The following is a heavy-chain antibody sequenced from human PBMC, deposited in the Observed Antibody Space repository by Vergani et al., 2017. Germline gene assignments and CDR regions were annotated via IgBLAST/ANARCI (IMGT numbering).Heavy chain of an antibody. Sequence: QLQLQESGPGLVKPSETLSLTCTVSGGSISSSNYYWGWIRQPPGKGLEWIGTIYYSGSTYYNPSLKSRVIISVDTSKNQFSLKLSSVTAADTAVYYCGRVADFYGLGSRLLDLWGQGILVTVSS. CDR3: GRVADFYGLGSRLLDL. V-gene: IGHV4-39*01. CDR2: IYYSGST. CDR1: GGSISSSNYY. J-gene: IGHJ5*02. D-gene: IGHD3-10*01.